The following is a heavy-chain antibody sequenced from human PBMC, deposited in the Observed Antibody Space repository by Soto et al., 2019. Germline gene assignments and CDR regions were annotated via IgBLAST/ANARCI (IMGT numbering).Heavy chain of an antibody. CDR1: GFTFSSYA. CDR3: AKDAPYGPMVRRGWYFDL. V-gene: IGHV3-23*01. D-gene: IGHD5-18*01. Sequence: EVQLLESGGGLEQPGGSLRLSCAASGFTFSSYAMTWVRQAPGKGLEWVSAITGSGGSTYYADSVKGRFTISRDNSKNTLYLQMNSLRAEDTGVYYCAKDAPYGPMVRRGWYFDLWGRGTLVTVSS. CDR2: ITGSGGST. J-gene: IGHJ2*01.